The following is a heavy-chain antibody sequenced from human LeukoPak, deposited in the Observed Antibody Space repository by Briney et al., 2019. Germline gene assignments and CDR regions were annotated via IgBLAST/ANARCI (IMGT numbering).Heavy chain of an antibody. CDR1: GFTFSSYG. CDR2: IQYDGSNQ. D-gene: IGHD6-13*01. J-gene: IGHJ4*02. CDR3: ARGGTSGYSSSLHFWGGNYYFDY. Sequence: GGSLRLSCTASGFTFSSYGMHWVRQAPGKGLEWVAYIQYDGSNQQYADSVKGRFSISRDRSKNIPYLQMNSLRAEDTAVYYCARGGTSGYSSSLHFWGGNYYFDYWGQGTLVTVSS. V-gene: IGHV3-30*02.